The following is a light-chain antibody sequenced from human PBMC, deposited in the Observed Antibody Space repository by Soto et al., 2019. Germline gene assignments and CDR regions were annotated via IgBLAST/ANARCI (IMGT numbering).Light chain of an antibody. J-gene: IGKJ1*01. CDR3: VQTTQFPWT. CDR2: KIS. V-gene: IGKV2-24*01. Sequence: DVVMTQTPLSLSVGPGQPASIAFISVQILVHSDGDTYLSWLLQRPGQPPRLLMYKISHRFSGVPDRFSGSGAGTDFTLQISRVEPEDVGIYYCVQTTQFPWTFGQGTKVDIK. CDR1: QILVHSDGDTY.